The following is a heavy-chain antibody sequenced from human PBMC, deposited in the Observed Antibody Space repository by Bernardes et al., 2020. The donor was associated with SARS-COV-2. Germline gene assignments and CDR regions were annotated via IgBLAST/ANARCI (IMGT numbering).Heavy chain of an antibody. J-gene: IGHJ6*03. V-gene: IGHV4-4*07. Sequence: SEPLYLTCTVSGGCISSYYWSWIRQPAGKGLEWIGRIYTSGSTNYNPSLKSRVTMSVDTSKNQFSLKLSSVTAADTAVYYCARVERKAFWSGYFPPSHYYYYMDVWGKGTTVTVSS. CDR1: GGCISSYY. CDR3: ARVERKAFWSGYFPPSHYYYYMDV. D-gene: IGHD3-3*01. CDR2: IYTSGST.